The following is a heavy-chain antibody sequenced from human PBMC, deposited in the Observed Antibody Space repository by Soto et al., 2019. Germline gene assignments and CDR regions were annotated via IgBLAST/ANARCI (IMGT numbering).Heavy chain of an antibody. D-gene: IGHD4-17*01. CDR1: GASVSSASYY. V-gene: IGHV4-61*01. Sequence: QVQLKESGPGLLKPSETLSLTCTVSGASVSSASYYWAWLRQPPGMGLEWIGSVYFSGRTSYLPYIKSRVNVSVDTSKNQFSLNLASVTASDSAVYCCARIDGDYGDSWFDPWGQGTLVIVSP. CDR3: ARIDGDYGDSWFDP. CDR2: VYFSGRT. J-gene: IGHJ5*02.